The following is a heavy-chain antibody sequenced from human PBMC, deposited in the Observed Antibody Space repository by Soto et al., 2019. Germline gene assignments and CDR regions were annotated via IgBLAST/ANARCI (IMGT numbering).Heavy chain of an antibody. CDR1: GFTFSSYW. V-gene: IGHV3-7*05. CDR3: ARRLYGSGSLPFDY. CDR2: IKQDGSEK. J-gene: IGHJ4*02. D-gene: IGHD3-10*01. Sequence: SGGSLRLSCAASGFTFSSYWMSWVRQAPGKGLEWVANIKQDGSEKYYVDSVKGRFTISRDNAKNSLYLQMNSLRAEDTAVYYCARRLYGSGSLPFDYWGQGTLVTVSS.